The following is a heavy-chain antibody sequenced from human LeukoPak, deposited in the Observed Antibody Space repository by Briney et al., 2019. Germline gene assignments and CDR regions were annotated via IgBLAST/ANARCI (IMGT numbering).Heavy chain of an antibody. CDR2: IIPIFGTA. CDR1: GGTFSSYA. J-gene: IGHJ3*02. V-gene: IGHV1-69*01. Sequence: SVKVSCKASGGTFSSYAISWVRQALGQGLEWMGGIIPIFGTANYAQKFQGRVTITADESTSTAYMELSSLRSEDTAVYYCARDLADGYCSGGSCYENAFDIWGQGTMVTVSS. D-gene: IGHD2-15*01. CDR3: ARDLADGYCSGGSCYENAFDI.